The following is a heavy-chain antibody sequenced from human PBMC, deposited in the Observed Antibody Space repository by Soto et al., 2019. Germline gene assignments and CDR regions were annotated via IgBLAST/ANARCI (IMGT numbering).Heavy chain of an antibody. J-gene: IGHJ6*02. V-gene: IGHV4-30-4*01. CDR2: IYYSGNT. CDR3: ARAFGESGYSYYGMDV. CDR1: GGSISSGDYF. Sequence: QVQLQESGPGLVKPSQTLSLTCTVSGGSISSGDYFWSWIRQPPGKGLEWIGYIYYSGNTYYNPSLKSRPTLSVDTSKNQFSLNLSSVIAADTAVYYCARAFGESGYSYYGMDVWGQGTTVTVSS. D-gene: IGHD3-10*01.